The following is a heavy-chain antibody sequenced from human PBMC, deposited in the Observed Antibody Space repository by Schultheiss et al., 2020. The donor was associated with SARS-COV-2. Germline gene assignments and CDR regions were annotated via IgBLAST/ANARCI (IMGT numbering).Heavy chain of an antibody. D-gene: IGHD3-22*01. V-gene: IGHV3-30*04. CDR1: GFTFSSYA. Sequence: GESLKISCAASGFTFSSYAMTWVRQAPGKGLEWVAVISYDGSNKYYADSVKGRFTISRDNSKNTLYLQMNSLRAEDTAVYYCARDQYYYDSSGYRHYYGDGPGVYWGQGTLVTVSS. CDR3: ARDQYYYDSSGYRHYYGDGPGVY. CDR2: ISYDGSNK. J-gene: IGHJ4*02.